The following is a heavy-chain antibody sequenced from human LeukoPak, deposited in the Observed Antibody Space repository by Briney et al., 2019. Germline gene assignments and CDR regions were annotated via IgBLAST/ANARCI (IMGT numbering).Heavy chain of an antibody. Sequence: SETLSLTCTVSGGSTSRYYWSWIRQPPGKGLEWIGYIYSSGSTNYNPSLKSRVTISVDTSKNQFSLKLSSVTAADTAVYYCARDYSSGWYFNAFDIWGQGTMVTVSS. CDR1: GGSTSRYY. J-gene: IGHJ3*02. CDR2: IYSSGST. CDR3: ARDYSSGWYFNAFDI. V-gene: IGHV4-59*01. D-gene: IGHD6-19*01.